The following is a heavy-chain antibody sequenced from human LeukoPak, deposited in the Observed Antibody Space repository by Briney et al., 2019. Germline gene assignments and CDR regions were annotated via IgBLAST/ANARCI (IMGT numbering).Heavy chain of an antibody. CDR2: IGSDNKP. J-gene: IGHJ6*02. V-gene: IGHV3-23*05. CDR3: VRGYSFGPYGMDV. D-gene: IGHD2-15*01. CDR1: GFTFSAYA. Sequence: GGSLRLSCEASGFTFSAYAMTWVRQAPGKGLEWVSSIGSDNKPHYSESVKGRFTISRDSSRNTLYLQMSSLRAEDTAVYFCVRGYSFGPYGMDVWGQGTTVTVSS.